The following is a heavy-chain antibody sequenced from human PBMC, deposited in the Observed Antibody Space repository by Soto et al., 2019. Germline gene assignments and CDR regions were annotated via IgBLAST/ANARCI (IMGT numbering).Heavy chain of an antibody. Sequence: EVQLVESGGGLVQPGRSLRLSCAASGFTFDDYAMHWVRQAPGKGLEWVSGITWNSGIIDYADSVKGRFTISRDNAKNALYLQMNSLRAGDTALYSCANRLHIGYDSGAFDIWGQGTMVTVSS. D-gene: IGHD5-12*01. J-gene: IGHJ3*02. CDR3: ANRLHIGYDSGAFDI. CDR1: GFTFDDYA. V-gene: IGHV3-9*01. CDR2: ITWNSGII.